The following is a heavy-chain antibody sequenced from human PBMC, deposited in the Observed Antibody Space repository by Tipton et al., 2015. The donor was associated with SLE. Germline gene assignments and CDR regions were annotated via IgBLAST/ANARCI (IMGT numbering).Heavy chain of an antibody. V-gene: IGHV4-39*01. CDR1: GGSISSSSYY. CDR2: IYYSGST. CDR3: ARRHEGIDAFDI. J-gene: IGHJ3*02. Sequence: TLSLTCTVSGGSISSSSYYWGWIRQPPGKGLEWIGSIYYSGSTYYNPSLKSRVTISVDTSKNQFSLKLSSVTAADTAVYYCARRHEGIDAFDIWGQGTMVTVSS.